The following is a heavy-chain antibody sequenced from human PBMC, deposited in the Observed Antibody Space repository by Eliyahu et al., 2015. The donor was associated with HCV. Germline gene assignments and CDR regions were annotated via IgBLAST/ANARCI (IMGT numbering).Heavy chain of an antibody. CDR2: ISSSSSYI. Sequence: EVQLVESGGGLVKPGGSLXLSCXASGFTFXXYSMNWVRQAPGKGLEWVSSISSSSSYIYYADSVKGRFTISRDNAKNSLYLQMNSLRAEDTAVYYCAREDVLLWFGELFGAFDIWGQGTMVTVSS. CDR1: GFTFXXYS. J-gene: IGHJ3*02. V-gene: IGHV3-21*01. D-gene: IGHD3-10*01. CDR3: AREDVLLWFGELFGAFDI.